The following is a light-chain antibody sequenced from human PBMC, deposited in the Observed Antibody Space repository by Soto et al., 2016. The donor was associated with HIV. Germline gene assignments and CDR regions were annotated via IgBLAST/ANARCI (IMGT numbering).Light chain of an antibody. CDR3: QQYDRFPWT. CDR1: QRVTRW. CDR2: RTS. Sequence: DIQMTQSPSSLSASVGDRVTITCRASQRVTRWLAWFQKKPGQVPKLLIYRTSSLKSGVPSRFSGSGSGTEFSLTISGLQSDDSATYYCQQYDRFPWTFGQGDQRGDQ. J-gene: IGKJ1*01. V-gene: IGKV1-5*03.